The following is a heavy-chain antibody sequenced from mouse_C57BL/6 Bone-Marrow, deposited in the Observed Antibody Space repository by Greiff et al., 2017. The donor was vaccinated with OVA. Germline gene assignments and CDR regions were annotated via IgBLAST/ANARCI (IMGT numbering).Heavy chain of an antibody. V-gene: IGHV1-69*01. CDR3: ARNPEYYGSSYGWFAY. CDR1: GYTFTSYW. D-gene: IGHD1-1*01. J-gene: IGHJ3*01. CDR2: IDPSDSYT. Sequence: QVQLQQPGAELVMPGASVKLSCKASGYTFTSYWMHWVKQRPGQGLEWIGEIDPSDSYTNYNQKFKGKSTLTVDKSSSTAYMQLSSLTSEDSAVYYCARNPEYYGSSYGWFAYWGQGTLVTVSA.